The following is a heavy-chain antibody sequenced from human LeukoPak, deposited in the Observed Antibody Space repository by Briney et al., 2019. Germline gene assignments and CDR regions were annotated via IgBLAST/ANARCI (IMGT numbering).Heavy chain of an antibody. CDR2: ISYDGSNK. V-gene: IGHV3-30*04. CDR1: GFTFSSYA. D-gene: IGHD5-12*01. CDR3: ARGKRWLRSGGRPQNWFDP. Sequence: GGSLRLSCAASGFTFSSYAMHWVRQAPGKGLEWVAVISYDGSNKYYADSVKGRFTISRDNSKNTLYLQMNSLRAEDTAVYYCARGKRWLRSGGRPQNWFDPWGQGTLVTVSS. J-gene: IGHJ5*02.